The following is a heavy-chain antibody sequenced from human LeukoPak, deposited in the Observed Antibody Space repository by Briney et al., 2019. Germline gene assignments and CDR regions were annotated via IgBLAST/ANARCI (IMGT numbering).Heavy chain of an antibody. D-gene: IGHD3-3*01. Sequence: ASVKVSCKASGGTFSSYAISWVRQAPGQGLEWMGGIIPIFGTANYAQKFQGRVTMTTDTSTSTAYMELRSLRSDDTAVYYCARDGVTIFGVGTGGDYWGQGTLVTVSS. CDR1: GGTFSSYA. CDR2: IIPIFGTA. V-gene: IGHV1-69*05. CDR3: ARDGVTIFGVGTGGDY. J-gene: IGHJ4*02.